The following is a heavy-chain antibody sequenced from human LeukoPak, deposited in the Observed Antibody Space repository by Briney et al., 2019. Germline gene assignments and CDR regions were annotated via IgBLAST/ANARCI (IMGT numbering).Heavy chain of an antibody. CDR3: ARGACSSTSCYCDY. Sequence: PAETLSLTCTVSGGSVRSSSYYWGWIRQPPGKGLEWIGTIHYSGSTYYNLSLKSRVTISVDTSRNQFSLKLNSVTAADTAVYYCARGACSSTSCYCDYWGQGTLVTASS. CDR1: GGSVRSSSYY. V-gene: IGHV4-39*01. CDR2: IHYSGST. J-gene: IGHJ4*02. D-gene: IGHD2-2*01.